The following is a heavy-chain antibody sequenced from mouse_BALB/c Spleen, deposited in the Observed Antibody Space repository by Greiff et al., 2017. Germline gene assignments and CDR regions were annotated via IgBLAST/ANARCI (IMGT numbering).Heavy chain of an antibody. CDR1: GFSLTSYG. D-gene: IGHD2-3*01. J-gene: IGHJ3*01. V-gene: IGHV2-5-1*01. CDR3: AKGGYDPRRFAY. CDR2: IWRGGST. Sequence: QVQLQQSGPSLVQPSQSLSITCTVSGFSLTSYGVHWVRQSPGKGLEWLGVIWRGGSTDYNAAFMSRLSITKDNSKSHVSFKMNSLQADDTAIYYCAKGGYDPRRFAYWGQGTLVTVSA.